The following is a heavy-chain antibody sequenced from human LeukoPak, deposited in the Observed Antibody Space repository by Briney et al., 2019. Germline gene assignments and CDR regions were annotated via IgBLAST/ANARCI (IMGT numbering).Heavy chain of an antibody. CDR1: GFTFSSYA. Sequence: GGSLRLSCAASGFTFSSYAMNWVRQAPGKGLEWVAYIGTIISTTYYADSVKGRFTVSRDDAKSSLYLQMSSLRAEDTAIYYCARSVYDLRGQRLVPGLDYWGQGTLVTVSS. CDR2: IGTIISTT. J-gene: IGHJ4*02. D-gene: IGHD6-13*01. CDR3: ARSVYDLRGQRLVPGLDY. V-gene: IGHV3-48*04.